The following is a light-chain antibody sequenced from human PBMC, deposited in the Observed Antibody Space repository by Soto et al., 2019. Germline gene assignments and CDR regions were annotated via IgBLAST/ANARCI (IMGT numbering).Light chain of an antibody. J-gene: IGKJ1*01. CDR1: QTISSW. V-gene: IGKV1-5*03. CDR2: KAS. Sequence: DIQMTQSPSTLSGSVGDRVTITCRASQTISSWLAWYQQKPGKAPKLLIYKASTLKSGVPSRFSDSGSGTEFTLTISRLQPDDFGTYYCQHYSSYSEAFGQGTKVELK. CDR3: QHYSSYSEA.